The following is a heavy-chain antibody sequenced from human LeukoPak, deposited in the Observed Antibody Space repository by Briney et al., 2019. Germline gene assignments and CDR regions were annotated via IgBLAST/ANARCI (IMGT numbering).Heavy chain of an antibody. CDR2: IYYSGST. V-gene: IGHV4-39*07. CDR3: ARVLAVAGTDWFDP. D-gene: IGHD6-19*01. CDR1: GGSISSSSYY. Sequence: PSETLSLTCTVSGGSISSSSYYWGWIRQPPGKGLEWIGSIYYSGSTYYNPSLKSRVTMSVDTSKNQFSLQLNSVTPEDTAVCYCARVLAVAGTDWFDPWGQGTLVTVSS. J-gene: IGHJ5*02.